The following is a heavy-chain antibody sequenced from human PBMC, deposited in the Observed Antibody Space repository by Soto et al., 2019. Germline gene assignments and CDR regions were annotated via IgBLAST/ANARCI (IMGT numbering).Heavy chain of an antibody. Sequence: VRQASGKGLEWVGRIRSKANTYATAYAASVEGRFTISRDDSKNTAYLQMNSLKTEDTAVYYCTSGIAARPPGWGQGTLVTVS. D-gene: IGHD6-6*01. CDR2: IRSKANTYAT. V-gene: IGHV3-73*01. J-gene: IGHJ4*02. CDR3: TSGIAARPPG.